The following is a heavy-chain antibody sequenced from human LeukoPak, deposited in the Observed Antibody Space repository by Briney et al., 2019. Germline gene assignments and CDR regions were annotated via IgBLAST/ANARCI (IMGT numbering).Heavy chain of an antibody. CDR3: ARLNPSGSYLGVIDY. CDR1: GGSISSGDYY. V-gene: IGHV4-30-4*08. D-gene: IGHD1-26*01. J-gene: IGHJ4*02. Sequence: PSETLSLTCTVSGGSISSGDYYWSWIRQPPGKGLEWIGYIYCSGSTYYNPSLKSRVTISVDTSKNQFSLKLSSVTAADTAVYYCARLNPSGSYLGVIDYWGQGTLVTVSS. CDR2: IYCSGST.